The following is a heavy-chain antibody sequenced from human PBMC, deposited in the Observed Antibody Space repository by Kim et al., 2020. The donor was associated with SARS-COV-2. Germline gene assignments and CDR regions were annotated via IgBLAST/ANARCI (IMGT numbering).Heavy chain of an antibody. CDR3: ARYSSGYYYTDFDY. CDR1: GGSVSSGSYY. J-gene: IGHJ4*01. CDR2: IYYSGST. D-gene: IGHD3-22*01. Sequence: SETLSLTCTVSGGSVSSGSYYWSWIRQPPGKGLEWIGYIYYSGSTNYNPSLKSRVTISVDTSKNQFSLKLSSVTAADTAVYYCARYSSGYYYTDFDYWG. V-gene: IGHV4-61*01.